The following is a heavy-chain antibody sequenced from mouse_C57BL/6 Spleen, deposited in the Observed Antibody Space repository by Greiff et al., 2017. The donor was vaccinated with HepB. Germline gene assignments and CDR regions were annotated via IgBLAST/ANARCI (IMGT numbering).Heavy chain of an antibody. Sequence: QVQLQQPGAELVKPGASVKLSCKASGYTFTSYWMHWVKQRPGQGLEWIGMIHPNSGSTNYNEKFKSKATLTVDKSSSTAYMQLSSLTSEDSAVYYCARYDWDYYAMDYWGQGTSVTVDS. J-gene: IGHJ4*01. CDR1: GYTFTSYW. CDR2: IHPNSGST. V-gene: IGHV1-64*01. CDR3: ARYDWDYYAMDY. D-gene: IGHD2-4*01.